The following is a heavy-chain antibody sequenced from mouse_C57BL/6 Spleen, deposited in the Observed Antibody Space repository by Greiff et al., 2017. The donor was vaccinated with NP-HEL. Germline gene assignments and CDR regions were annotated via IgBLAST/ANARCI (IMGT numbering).Heavy chain of an antibody. CDR3: ARDRGWDGYFDY. CDR2: INYDGSST. D-gene: IGHD4-1*01. J-gene: IGHJ2*01. CDR1: GFTFSDYY. Sequence: EVQVVESEGGLVQPGSSMKLSCTASGFTFSDYYMAWVRQVPEKGLEWVANINYDGSSTYYLDSLKSRFIISRDNAKNILYLQMSSLKSEDTATYYCARDRGWDGYFDYWGQGTTLTVSS. V-gene: IGHV5-16*01.